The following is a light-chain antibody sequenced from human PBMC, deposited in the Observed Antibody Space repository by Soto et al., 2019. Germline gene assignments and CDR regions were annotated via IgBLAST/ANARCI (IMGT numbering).Light chain of an antibody. CDR1: QSISSY. Sequence: DIQMTQSPSSLSASVGDRVTITCRASQSISSYLNWYQQKPVKAHKLLIYAASSLQSGVPSRFSGRGSGTDFTLTISSLQTEDFATYYGQQSYSTHITFGQGTRLEIK. CDR3: QQSYSTHIT. J-gene: IGKJ5*01. V-gene: IGKV1-39*01. CDR2: AAS.